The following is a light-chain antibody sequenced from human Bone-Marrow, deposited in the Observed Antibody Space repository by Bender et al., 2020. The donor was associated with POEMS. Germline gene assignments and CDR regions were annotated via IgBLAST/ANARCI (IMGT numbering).Light chain of an antibody. J-gene: IGLJ3*02. CDR1: GSSTGGFRH. CDR3: CSFAGSRVV. CDR2: EGA. V-gene: IGLV2-23*01. Sequence: QSALTQPASVSASPGQSITISCTAAGSSTGGFRHFSWYQQYPGQAPRLIILEGAERPSGVSNRFSGSKSDNAASLTISGLQADDEADYFCCSFAGSRVVFGGGTKLTVL.